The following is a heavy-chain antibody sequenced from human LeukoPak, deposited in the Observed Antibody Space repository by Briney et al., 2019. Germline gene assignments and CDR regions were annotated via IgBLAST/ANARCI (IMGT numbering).Heavy chain of an antibody. CDR3: ARQKGSASEWFDFDF. Sequence: TSETLSLTCIVSVGSISTSSHYWGWIRQPPGKGLEWIGSIYYTGSAYYNPSLTSRVTISADTSKDLFSLKLRSVTAADTALYYCARQKGSASEWFDFDFWDRGTLVTVSS. J-gene: IGHJ4*02. V-gene: IGHV4-39*02. CDR2: IYYTGSA. CDR1: VGSISTSSHY. D-gene: IGHD3-3*01.